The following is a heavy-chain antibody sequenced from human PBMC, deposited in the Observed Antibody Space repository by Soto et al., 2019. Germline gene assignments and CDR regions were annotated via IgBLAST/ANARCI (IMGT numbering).Heavy chain of an antibody. V-gene: IGHV1-3*01. CDR3: ARDPGYSSGWYYFDC. CDR1: GYTFTNYA. D-gene: IGHD6-19*01. J-gene: IGHJ4*02. Sequence: GASVKVSCKASGYTFTNYAMHWVRQAPGQRLEWMGWINAGDGNTKYSQKFQGRVTITRDTSATTAYMDLSSLTSEDTAVYYCARDPGYSSGWYYFDCWGQGTLVTAPQ. CDR2: INAGDGNT.